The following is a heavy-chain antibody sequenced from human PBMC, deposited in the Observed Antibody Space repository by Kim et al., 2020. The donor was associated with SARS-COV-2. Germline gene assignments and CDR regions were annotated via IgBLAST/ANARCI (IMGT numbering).Heavy chain of an antibody. CDR1: GFTFSTYP. CDR3: VKHVGSTSGFDQ. Sequence: GGSLRLSCVASGFTFSTYPMSWVRQAPGKGLEWVEWVSAIGASGATTYYRDSAKGRFTISRDNSKNTLYLQVNSLRVDDTGIYYCVKHVGSTSGFDQWGQGALVTVSS. V-gene: IGHV3-23*01. D-gene: IGHD1-26*01. CDR2: IGASGATT. J-gene: IGHJ4*02.